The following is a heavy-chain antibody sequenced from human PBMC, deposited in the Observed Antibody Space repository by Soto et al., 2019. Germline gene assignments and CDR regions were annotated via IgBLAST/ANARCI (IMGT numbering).Heavy chain of an antibody. CDR3: ARDGPWSVCYYGMDV. CDR1: GGSISSGGYY. Sequence: SETLSLTCTVSGGSISSGGYYWSWIRQHPGKGLEWIGYIYYSGSTYYNPSLKSRVTISVDTSKNQFSLKLSSVTAADTAVYYCARDGPWSVCYYGMDVWGPGTPLTFS. J-gene: IGHJ6*02. CDR2: IYYSGST. V-gene: IGHV4-31*03. D-gene: IGHD3-3*01.